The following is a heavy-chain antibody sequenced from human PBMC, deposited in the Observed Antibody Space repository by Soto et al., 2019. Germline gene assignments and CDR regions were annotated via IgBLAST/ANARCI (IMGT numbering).Heavy chain of an antibody. CDR2: RYSDGRS. CDR1: GFTVSISY. J-gene: IGHJ4*01. Sequence: PGGSLRLSCAGSGFTVSISYMTWVRQVPGKGLEWVSIRYSDGRSYHADSVRGRFTISTDNAGNSVFLQMRSLRDEDTAVYFCVRDRDLYRDMFHADLWSQGTLVTVSS. D-gene: IGHD3-10*02. V-gene: IGHV3-66*01. CDR3: VRDRDLYRDMFHADL.